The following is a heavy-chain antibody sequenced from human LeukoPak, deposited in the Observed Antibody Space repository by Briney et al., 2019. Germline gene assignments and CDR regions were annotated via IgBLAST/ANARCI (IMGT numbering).Heavy chain of an antibody. J-gene: IGHJ4*02. V-gene: IGHV4-59*08. CDR1: GGSISSYY. CDR2: IYYSGST. CDR3: ARHEDRDPFDY. D-gene: IGHD2-15*01. Sequence: PSETLSLTCTVSGGSISSYYWSWIRQPPGKGLEWIGYIYYSGSTNYNPSLKSRVTISVDTSKNQFSLKLSSVTAADTAVYYCARHEDRDPFDYWGQGTLDTVSS.